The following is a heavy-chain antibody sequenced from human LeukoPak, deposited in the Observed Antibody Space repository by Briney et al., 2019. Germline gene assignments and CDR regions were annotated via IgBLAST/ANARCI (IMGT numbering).Heavy chain of an antibody. CDR3: ARGFELTHFDY. CDR1: GGSISSGGYY. Sequence: SETLSLTCTVSGGSISSGGYYWSWIRQHPGKGLEWIGYIYYSGSTYYNPSLKSRVTISVDTSKNQFSLKLSSVTAADTAVYYCARGFELTHFDYWGQGTLVTVSS. CDR2: IYYSGST. V-gene: IGHV4-31*03. J-gene: IGHJ4*02. D-gene: IGHD3-10*01.